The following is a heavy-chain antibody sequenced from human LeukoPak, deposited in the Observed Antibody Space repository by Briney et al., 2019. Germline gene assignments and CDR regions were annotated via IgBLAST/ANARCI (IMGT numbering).Heavy chain of an antibody. D-gene: IGHD2-15*01. J-gene: IGHJ4*02. CDR3: ASTKRVPYCSGGSCYSPFDY. CDR1: GFTSSSYE. V-gene: IGHV3-48*03. CDR2: ISSSGSTI. Sequence: GGSLRLSCAASGFTSSSYEMNWVRQAPGKGLEWVSYISSSGSTIYYAGSVKGRFTISRDNAKNSLYLQMNSLRAEDTAVYYCASTKRVPYCSGGSCYSPFDYWGQRTLVTVSS.